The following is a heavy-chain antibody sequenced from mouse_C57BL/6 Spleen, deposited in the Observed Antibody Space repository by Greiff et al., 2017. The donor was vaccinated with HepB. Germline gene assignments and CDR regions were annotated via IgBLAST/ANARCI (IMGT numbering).Heavy chain of an antibody. CDR2: IYPGDGDT. Sequence: VQVVESGPELVKPGASVKISCKASGYAFSSSWMNWVKQRPGKGLEWIGRIYPGDGDTNYNGKFKGKATLTADKSSSTAYMQLSSLTSEDSAVYFCARSYYGAMDYWGQGTSVTVSS. V-gene: IGHV1-82*01. CDR3: ARSYYGAMDY. D-gene: IGHD1-1*01. J-gene: IGHJ4*01. CDR1: GYAFSSSW.